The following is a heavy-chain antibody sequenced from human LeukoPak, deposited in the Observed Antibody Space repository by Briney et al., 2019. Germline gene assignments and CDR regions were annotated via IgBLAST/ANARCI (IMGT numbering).Heavy chain of an antibody. CDR3: ARHPADSSSQFDY. CDR2: IYYSGST. V-gene: IGHV4-39*01. Sequence: SXXXSLTXXVXGGSXXSSXYYWGWIRQPPGKGLXWIGSIYYSGSTYYNPSLKSRVTISVDTSKNQFSLKLSSVTAADTAVYYCARHPADSSSQFDYWGQGTLVTVSS. D-gene: IGHD6-13*01. J-gene: IGHJ4*02. CDR1: GGSXXSSXYY.